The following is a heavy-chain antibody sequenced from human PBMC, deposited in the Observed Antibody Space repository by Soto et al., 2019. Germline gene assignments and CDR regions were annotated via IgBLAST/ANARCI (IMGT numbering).Heavy chain of an antibody. CDR2: ISGSGGST. D-gene: IGHD6-19*01. J-gene: IGHJ4*02. V-gene: IGHV3-23*01. CDR3: AKAPIAVAGTSGGSYFDY. Sequence: EVQLLESGGGLVQPGGSLRLSCAASGFTFSSYAMSWVRQAPGKGLEWVSAISGSGGSTYYADSVKGRFTISRDNSKNTLYLQMNSLRAEDTAVYYCAKAPIAVAGTSGGSYFDYWGQGTLVTVSS. CDR1: GFTFSSYA.